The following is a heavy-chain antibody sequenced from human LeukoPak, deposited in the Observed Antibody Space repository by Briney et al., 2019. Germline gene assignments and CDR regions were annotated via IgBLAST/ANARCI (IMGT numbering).Heavy chain of an antibody. CDR2: INAGNGNT. V-gene: IGHV1-3*01. D-gene: IGHD3-10*01. CDR3: ARAYIYGSGSYPFDY. Sequence: ASVKVSCKASGYTFTSYAMHWVRQAPGQRLEWMGWINAGNGNTKYSQKFQGRVTITRDTSASTAYMELSSLRSEDTAVYYCARAYIYGSGSYPFDYWGQGTLVTVSS. CDR1: GYTFTSYA. J-gene: IGHJ4*02.